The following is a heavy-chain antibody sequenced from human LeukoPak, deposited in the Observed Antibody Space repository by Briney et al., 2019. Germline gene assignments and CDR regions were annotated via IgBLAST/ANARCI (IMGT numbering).Heavy chain of an antibody. CDR3: ARQGIAARIYFDY. CDR1: GYSISSGYY. V-gene: IGHV4-38-2*01. D-gene: IGHD6-6*01. Sequence: PSETLSLTRAVSGYSISSGYYWGWIRQPPGKGLEWIGSIYHTRSTYYNPSLKSRVTISVDTSKNQFSLKLSSVTAADTAVYYCARQGIAARIYFDYWGQGTLVTVSS. CDR2: IYHTRST. J-gene: IGHJ4*02.